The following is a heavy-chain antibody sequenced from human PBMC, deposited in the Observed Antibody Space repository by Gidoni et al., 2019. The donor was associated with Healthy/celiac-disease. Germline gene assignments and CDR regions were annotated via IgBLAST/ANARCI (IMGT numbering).Heavy chain of an antibody. D-gene: IGHD3-22*01. CDR1: GFTFSSYG. Sequence: QVQLVESGGGVVQPGRSLRLSCAASGFTFSSYGMHWVRQAPGKGLEWVAVISYDGSNKYYADSVKGRFTISRDNSKNTLYLQMNSLRAEDTAVYYCAKDRYDSTATYNWFDPWGQGTLVTVS. CDR3: AKDRYDSTATYNWFDP. CDR2: ISYDGSNK. J-gene: IGHJ5*02. V-gene: IGHV3-30*18.